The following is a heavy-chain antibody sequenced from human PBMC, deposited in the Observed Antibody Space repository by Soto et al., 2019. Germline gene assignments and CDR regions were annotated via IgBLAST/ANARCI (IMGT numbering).Heavy chain of an antibody. CDR3: VRGVGSFFGYFDY. Sequence: GGSLRLSCSASGFTFSSYAMHWVRQAPGKGLEYVSTVNSNGVDTYSADSVKGRFIISRDNSKNTLFLQMSSLRPEDTAVYYCVRGVGSFFGYFDYWGQGT. V-gene: IGHV3-64D*06. CDR2: VNSNGVDT. CDR1: GFTFSSYA. D-gene: IGHD3-10*01. J-gene: IGHJ4*02.